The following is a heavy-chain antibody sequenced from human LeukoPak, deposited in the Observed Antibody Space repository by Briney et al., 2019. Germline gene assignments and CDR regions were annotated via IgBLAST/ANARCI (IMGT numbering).Heavy chain of an antibody. V-gene: IGHV1-24*01. CDR2: FDPEDGET. J-gene: IGHJ3*02. CDR1: GYTLTELS. Sequence: ASVKVSCKVSGYTLTELSMHWVRQAPGKGLEWMGGFDPEDGETIYAQKFQGRVTMTEDTSTDTAYMELSSLRSEDTAVYYCATGEMATSIDAFDIWGQGTMVTVSS. D-gene: IGHD5-24*01. CDR3: ATGEMATSIDAFDI.